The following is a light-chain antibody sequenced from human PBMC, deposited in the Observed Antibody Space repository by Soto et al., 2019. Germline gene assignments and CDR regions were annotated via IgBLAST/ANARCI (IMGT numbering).Light chain of an antibody. CDR3: LIYYGGAQV. CDR2: GTS. J-gene: IGLJ2*01. CDR1: TGAVTSGYY. Sequence: QTAVTQEPSLTLSPGGTATLTCASSTGAVTSGYYPNWFQQKPGQAPRALIYGTSNNHSWTPARFSGSLLGGKAALTLSGVQPEDEAEYYCLIYYGGAQVFGGGTKLTVL. V-gene: IGLV7-43*01.